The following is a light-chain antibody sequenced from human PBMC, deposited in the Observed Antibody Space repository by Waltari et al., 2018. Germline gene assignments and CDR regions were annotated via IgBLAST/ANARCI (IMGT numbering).Light chain of an antibody. CDR2: KDS. Sequence: SYELTQPPSVSVSPGQTARITCSGDALPTRYAHWYQHKPGKAPVMVIYKDSERPSGIPQLLSGSTSGTTVTLTLPLFQSEDEADYHCQSTYTSYSVVFCGVTKLTVL. CDR3: QSTYTSYSVV. V-gene: IGLV3-25*03. CDR1: ALPTRY. J-gene: IGLJ2*01.